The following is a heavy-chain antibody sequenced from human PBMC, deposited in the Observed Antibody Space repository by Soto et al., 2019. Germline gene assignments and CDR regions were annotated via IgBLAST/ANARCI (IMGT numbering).Heavy chain of an antibody. Sequence: GGSLRLSCAASGFTFSSYAMSWVRQAPGKGLEWVSAISGSGGSTYYADSVKGRFTISGDNSKNTLYLQMNSLRAEDTAVYYCAIHPTTVTTCFDYWGQGTLVTVSS. CDR1: GFTFSSYA. D-gene: IGHD4-17*01. J-gene: IGHJ4*02. CDR2: ISGSGGST. V-gene: IGHV3-23*01. CDR3: AIHPTTVTTCFDY.